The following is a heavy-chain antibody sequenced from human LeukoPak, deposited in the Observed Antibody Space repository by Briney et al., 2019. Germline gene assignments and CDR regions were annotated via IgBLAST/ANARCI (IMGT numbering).Heavy chain of an antibody. D-gene: IGHD3-22*01. CDR2: VYYSGST. CDR3: ARHSADSSGYYYVPFDS. V-gene: IGHV4-39*01. J-gene: IGHJ4*02. CDR1: GGSISSSSYY. Sequence: ASETLSLTCTVSGGSISSSSYYWGWIRQPPGKGLEWIASVYYSGSTYYNPSLKSRLTMSVYTSKNQFSLKLSSVTTADTAVYYCARHSADSSGYYYVPFDSWGQGTLVTVSS.